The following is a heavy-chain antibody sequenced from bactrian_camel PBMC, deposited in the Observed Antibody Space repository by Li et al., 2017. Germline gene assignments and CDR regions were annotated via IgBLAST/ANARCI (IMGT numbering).Heavy chain of an antibody. Sequence: HVQLVESGGGSVQAGESLRLSCAASGYDYTYCIGWFRQAPGKEREAVAGIDSDENTDYADSVEGRFTISKDNYKNTLYLQMNSLNPEDTAMYSRAAVLKSGNCYGPSPDFLYWGRGTQVTVS. CDR2: IDSDENT. D-gene: IGHD2*01. CDR1: GYDYTYC. V-gene: IGHV3S55*01. CDR3: AAVLKSGNCYGPSPDFLY. J-gene: IGHJ4*01.